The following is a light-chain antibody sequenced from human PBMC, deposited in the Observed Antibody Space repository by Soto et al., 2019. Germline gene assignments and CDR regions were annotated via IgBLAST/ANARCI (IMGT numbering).Light chain of an antibody. J-gene: IGKJ2*03. V-gene: IGKV4-1*01. CDR3: QQDAVASYS. Sequence: DIVMTQSPDSLAVSLGERATINCKSSQNLFYTSNEKNALAWYQQRPGQPPKLLIYWASTRESGVPDLFSGSGSGTDFTLTICSLQADVMAIYYCQQDAVASYSFVHGTKVEIK. CDR2: WAS. CDR1: QNLFYTSNEKNA.